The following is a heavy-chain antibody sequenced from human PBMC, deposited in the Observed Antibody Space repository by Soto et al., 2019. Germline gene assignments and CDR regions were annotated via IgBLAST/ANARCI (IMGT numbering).Heavy chain of an antibody. J-gene: IGHJ6*02. V-gene: IGHV4-59*01. CDR1: GASISRYY. Sequence: QVRLQEWGPGLVKPSETLSLTCTVSGASISRYYWSWIRQSPGKGLEWIGYLYNTGSTIYNPSLKSRVTISVDTSKNQFSLKMNSVTAADTAVYYCARDLWGYCGVHCYPLDVWGQGTTVTVSS. CDR3: ARDLWGYCGVHCYPLDV. CDR2: LYNTGST. D-gene: IGHD2-21*02.